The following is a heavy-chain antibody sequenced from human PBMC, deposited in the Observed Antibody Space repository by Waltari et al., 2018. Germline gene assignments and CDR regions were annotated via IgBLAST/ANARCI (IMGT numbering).Heavy chain of an antibody. D-gene: IGHD7-27*01. J-gene: IGHJ1*01. CDR1: GATIDSNY. CDR2: IFADGTT. Sequence: SGGGLVQPGGSLRLSCTASGATIDSNYMNWRRQAPGKGLEWISVIFADGTTHFADSVRGRFVISRDKSENTLYLQMNFVRADDSSVYYCTRGGHPNSWGQGTLVTVSS. V-gene: IGHV3-66*02. CDR3: TRGGHPNS.